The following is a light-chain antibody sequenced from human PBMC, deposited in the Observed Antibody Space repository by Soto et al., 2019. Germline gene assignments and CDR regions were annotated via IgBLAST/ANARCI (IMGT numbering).Light chain of an antibody. Sequence: DIRMTQSPSSLSASVGDRVTITCRAKQGISNYLAWYQQKPGKVPKLLIYAASTLQSGVPSRFSGSGSGTDFTLTISGLQPEDVATCYCQKYNSAPRTFGPATKVDIK. J-gene: IGKJ3*01. CDR3: QKYNSAPRT. CDR1: QGISNY. V-gene: IGKV1-27*01. CDR2: AAS.